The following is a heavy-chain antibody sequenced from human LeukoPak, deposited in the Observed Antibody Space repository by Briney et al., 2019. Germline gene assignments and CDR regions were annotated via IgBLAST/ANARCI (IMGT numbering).Heavy chain of an antibody. V-gene: IGHV1-46*01. D-gene: IGHD3-22*01. CDR2: INPSGGTT. CDR3: ARGHVSRRYYDSSDYLDWFDP. Sequence: GASVKVSCKASGYTFTSYYMHWVRQAPGQGLEWMGIINPSGGTTDYAQKFQGRVTMTRDTSTSTVYMELSGLRSEDTAVYYCARGHVSRRYYDSSDYLDWFDPWGQGTLVTVSS. CDR1: GYTFTSYY. J-gene: IGHJ5*02.